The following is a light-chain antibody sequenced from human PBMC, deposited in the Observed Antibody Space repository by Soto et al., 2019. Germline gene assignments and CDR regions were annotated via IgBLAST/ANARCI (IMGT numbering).Light chain of an antibody. CDR2: DVS. CDR1: SSDVGGYNY. V-gene: IGLV2-11*01. CDR3: CSYAGSPRYV. Sequence: QAVVTRPRSVSGSPGQSVTISCTGTSSDVGGYNYVSWYQQHPGKAPKVMIYDVSERPSGVPDRFSGSKSGNTASLTISGLQAEDEADYYCCSYAGSPRYVLGTGTKVTVL. J-gene: IGLJ1*01.